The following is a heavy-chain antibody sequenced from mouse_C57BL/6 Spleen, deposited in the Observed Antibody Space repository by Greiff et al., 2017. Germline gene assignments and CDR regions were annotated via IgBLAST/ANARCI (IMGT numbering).Heavy chain of an antibody. CDR3: TTGIYYGNSY. CDR1: GFNIKDDY. CDR2: IDPENGDT. V-gene: IGHV14-4*01. Sequence: VHVKQSGAELVRPGASVKLSCTASGFNIKDDYMHWVKQRPEQGLEWIGWIDPENGDTEYASKFQGKATITADTSSNTAYLQLSSLTSEDTAVYYCTTGIYYGNSYWGQGTTLTVSS. D-gene: IGHD2-1*01. J-gene: IGHJ2*01.